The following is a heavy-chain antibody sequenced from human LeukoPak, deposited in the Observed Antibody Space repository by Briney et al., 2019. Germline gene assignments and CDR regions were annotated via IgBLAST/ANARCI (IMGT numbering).Heavy chain of an antibody. J-gene: IGHJ5*02. CDR3: ARDFPAAGHWGWFGP. V-gene: IGHV4-39*07. Sequence: SETLSLTCTVSGDSISSRNYYWGWIRQPPGKGLEGIGSIFYTGGTYYNPSLKSRVTLSVDTSKNQFSLKMSSVTAADTAIYYCARDFPAAGHWGWFGPWGPGTQVTVSS. CDR1: GDSISSRNYY. CDR2: IFYTGGT. D-gene: IGHD6-13*01.